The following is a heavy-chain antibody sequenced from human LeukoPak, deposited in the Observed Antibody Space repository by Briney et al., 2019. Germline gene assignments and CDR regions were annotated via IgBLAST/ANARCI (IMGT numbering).Heavy chain of an antibody. J-gene: IGHJ6*03. CDR3: ARGDFWSGYSSYYYMDV. CDR2: MNPHTGHT. Sequence: ASVKVSCKASGYTFPNYDINWVRQATGQGLEWMGWMNPHTGHTGYAQKFQGRVTFTRNTSISTAFMDLGSLMSEDTAVYYCARGDFWSGYSSYYYMDVWGKGTTVTVSS. V-gene: IGHV1-8*03. D-gene: IGHD3-3*01. CDR1: GYTFPNYD.